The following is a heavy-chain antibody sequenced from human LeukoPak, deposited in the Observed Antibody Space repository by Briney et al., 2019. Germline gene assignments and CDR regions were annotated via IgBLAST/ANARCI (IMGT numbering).Heavy chain of an antibody. J-gene: IGHJ4*02. CDR1: GGSISSYY. D-gene: IGHD1-1*01. CDR3: ARGYRNDDWVWYFDY. Sequence: RTSETLSLTCTVSGGSISSYYWSWIRQPPGKGLEWIGYIYYSGSNNYNPSLKSRVTIPVDTSKNQFSLKLSSVTAADTAVYYCARGYRNDDWVWYFDYWGQGTLVTVSS. V-gene: IGHV4-59*01. CDR2: IYYSGSN.